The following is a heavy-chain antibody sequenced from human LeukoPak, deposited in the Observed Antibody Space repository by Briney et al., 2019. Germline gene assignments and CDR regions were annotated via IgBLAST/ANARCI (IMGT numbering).Heavy chain of an antibody. V-gene: IGHV3-23*01. CDR2: ISGSGGST. J-gene: IGHJ4*02. D-gene: IGHD2-21*02. Sequence: PGGSLGLSCAASGFTFSSYAMSWVRQAPGKGLEWVSVISGSGGSTYYADSVKGRFTISRDNSKNTLYLQMNSLRAEDTAVYYCSKVGRVVTAIRFDNWGQGTLVTVSS. CDR1: GFTFSSYA. CDR3: SKVGRVVTAIRFDN.